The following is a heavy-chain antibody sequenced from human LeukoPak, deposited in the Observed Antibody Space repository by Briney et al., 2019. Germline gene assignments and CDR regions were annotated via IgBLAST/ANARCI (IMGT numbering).Heavy chain of an antibody. J-gene: IGHJ3*02. CDR3: ARHLSYAAFDI. CDR2: IYYSGST. CDR1: GGSISGSSYY. D-gene: IGHD5-18*01. V-gene: IGHV4-39*01. Sequence: SETLSLTCTVSGGSISGSSYYWGWIRQPPGKGLEWIGSIYYSGSTYYNPSLKSRVTISVDTSKNQFSLKLSSVTAADTAVYYCARHLSYAAFDIWGQGTMVTVSS.